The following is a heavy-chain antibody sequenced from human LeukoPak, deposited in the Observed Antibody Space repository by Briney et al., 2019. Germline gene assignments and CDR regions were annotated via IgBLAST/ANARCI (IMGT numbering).Heavy chain of an antibody. V-gene: IGHV4-59*01. CDR2: IYYSGST. CDR3: ARASVAGPEYFQH. J-gene: IGHJ1*01. CDR1: GGSISSYY. Sequence: SETLSLTCTVSGGSISSYYWSWIRQPPGKGLKWIGYIYYSGSTNYNPSLKSRVTISVDTSKNQFSLKLSSVTAADTAVYYCARASVAGPEYFQHWGQGTLVTVSS. D-gene: IGHD6-19*01.